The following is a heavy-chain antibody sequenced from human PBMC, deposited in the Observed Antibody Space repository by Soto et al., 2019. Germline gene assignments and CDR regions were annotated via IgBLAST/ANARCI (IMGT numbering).Heavy chain of an antibody. Sequence: QVQLVASGGGVVQPGRSLRLTCAASGFTFSSNGMHWVRQAPGKGLEWVALVAYDGSKTYYGDSVRGRFTISSDNSENTLYLQMNRLRAEDTAVYYCARWVGGSMYDNSGKYDSWGQGTLVTVSS. CDR3: ARWVGGSMYDNSGKYDS. J-gene: IGHJ5*01. D-gene: IGHD3-22*01. V-gene: IGHV3-30*03. CDR2: VAYDGSKT. CDR1: GFTFSSNG.